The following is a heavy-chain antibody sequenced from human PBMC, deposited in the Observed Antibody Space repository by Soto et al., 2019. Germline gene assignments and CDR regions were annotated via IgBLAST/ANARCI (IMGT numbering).Heavy chain of an antibody. CDR1: GGTFSSDA. Sequence: SVKVSCKASGGTFSSDAISWVRQAPGQGLEWMGGIIPIFGTANYAQKFQGRVTITADKSTSTAYMELSSLRSEDTAVYYCARDRGRYSSGWYRHYYYYGMDVWGQGTTVTVSS. V-gene: IGHV1-69*06. CDR2: IIPIFGTA. J-gene: IGHJ6*02. CDR3: ARDRGRYSSGWYRHYYYYGMDV. D-gene: IGHD6-19*01.